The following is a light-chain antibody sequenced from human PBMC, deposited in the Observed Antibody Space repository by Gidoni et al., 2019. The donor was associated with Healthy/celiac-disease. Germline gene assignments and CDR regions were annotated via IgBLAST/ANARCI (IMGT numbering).Light chain of an antibody. V-gene: IGKV2-28*01. CDR2: LGS. CDR3: MQALQTPWT. CDR1: QSLLHSNGYNY. J-gene: IGKJ1*01. Sequence: DSVMTQSPLSLPVTPGEPASISGRSSQSLLHSNGYNYLDWYLQKPGQSPQLLIYLGSNRASGVPDRFSGSGSGSDFTLKISRVEAEDVGVYYCMQALQTPWTFGQGTKVEIK.